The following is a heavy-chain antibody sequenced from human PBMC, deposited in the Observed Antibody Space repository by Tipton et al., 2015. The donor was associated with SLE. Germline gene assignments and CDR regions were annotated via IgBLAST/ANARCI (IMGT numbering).Heavy chain of an antibody. Sequence: SLRLSCEASGFTFNLFWMHWVRQAPGKGLVWVSRISSDGKSVSYADSVKGRFTISRDNAKNTLYLQMNSLRAEDTAVYYCARDMAVAGPDYWGQGTLVTVSS. CDR3: ARDMAVAGPDY. CDR1: GFTFNLFW. J-gene: IGHJ4*02. D-gene: IGHD6-19*01. V-gene: IGHV3-74*01. CDR2: ISSDGKSV.